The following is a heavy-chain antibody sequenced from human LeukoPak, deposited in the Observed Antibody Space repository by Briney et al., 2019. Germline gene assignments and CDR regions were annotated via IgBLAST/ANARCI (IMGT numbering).Heavy chain of an antibody. CDR1: GGSISDYY. Sequence: SETLSLTCTVFGGSISDYYWSWIRQPPGKGLEWVGYIYYSGSTNYNPSLKSRVTISVDTSKNQFSLKLSSVTAADTAVYYCAGGTLEFGELEVGYFDYWGQGTLVTVSS. J-gene: IGHJ4*02. CDR3: AGGTLEFGELEVGYFDY. V-gene: IGHV4-59*01. CDR2: IYYSGST. D-gene: IGHD3-10*01.